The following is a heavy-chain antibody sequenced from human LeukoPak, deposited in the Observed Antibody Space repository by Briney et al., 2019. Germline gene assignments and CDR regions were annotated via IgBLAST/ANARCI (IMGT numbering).Heavy chain of an antibody. J-gene: IGHJ4*02. V-gene: IGHV3-48*04. CDR3: ARITGGDY. CDR1: GFTFSSYS. Sequence: GGSLRLSCAASGFTFSSYSMNWVRQAPGKGLEWVSYISSSSSTIYYAASVKGRFTISRDNAKNSLYLQMTGLRAEDTAVYYCARITGGDYWGQGTLVTVSS. CDR2: ISSSSSTI. D-gene: IGHD1-14*01.